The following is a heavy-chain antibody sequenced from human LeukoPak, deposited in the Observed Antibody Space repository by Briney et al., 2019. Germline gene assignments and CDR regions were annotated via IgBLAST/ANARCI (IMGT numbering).Heavy chain of an antibody. J-gene: IGHJ6*02. CDR2: IYYSGST. CDR1: GGSISSYY. Sequence: PSETLSLTCTVSGGSISSYYWSWIRQPPGKELEWIGYIYYSGSTNYNPSLKSRVTISVDTSKNQFSLKLSSVTAADTAVYYCARATPDYYYYYGMDVWGQGTTVTVSS. CDR3: ARATPDYYYYYGMDV. V-gene: IGHV4-59*01.